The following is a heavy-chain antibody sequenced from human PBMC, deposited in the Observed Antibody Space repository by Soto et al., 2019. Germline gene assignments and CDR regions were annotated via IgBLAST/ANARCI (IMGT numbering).Heavy chain of an antibody. D-gene: IGHD2-2*01. Sequence: ASVKVSCKASGGTFSSYTISWVRQAPGQGLGWMGRIIPILGIANYAQKFQGRVTITADKSTSTAYMELSSLRSEDTAVYYCARGNCSSTSCYVRYYYYYMDVWGKGTTVTVSS. V-gene: IGHV1-69*02. CDR2: IIPILGIA. CDR3: ARGNCSSTSCYVRYYYYYMDV. CDR1: GGTFSSYT. J-gene: IGHJ6*03.